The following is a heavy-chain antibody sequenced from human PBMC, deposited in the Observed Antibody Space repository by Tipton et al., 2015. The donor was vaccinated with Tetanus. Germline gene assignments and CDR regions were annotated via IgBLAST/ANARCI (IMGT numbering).Heavy chain of an antibody. CDR1: GFTFSTYD. CDR2: IGFRGNT. D-gene: IGHD3-10*01. V-gene: IGHV3-53*01. J-gene: IGHJ4*02. Sequence: GSLRLSCAASGFTFSTYDMSWVRQAPGKGLEWVSLIGFRGNTHYADSVKGRFTISRDNSRNSLYLQMSSLRDDDTAMYYCVRDDSGRGLDYWGKGTLVTVSS. CDR3: VRDDSGRGLDY.